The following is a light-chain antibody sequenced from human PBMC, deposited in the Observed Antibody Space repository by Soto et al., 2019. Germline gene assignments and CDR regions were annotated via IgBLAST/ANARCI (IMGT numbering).Light chain of an antibody. CDR2: GAS. Sequence: EIVMTQSPATLSVSPGERATLSCRASQSVSSNLAWYQQKPGQAPRLLIYGASTRATGIPARFSGSGSGTGFTLTISSLQSEDFAVYYCQQYNNWPGTFGQ. CDR3: QQYNNWPGT. CDR1: QSVSSN. V-gene: IGKV3-15*01. J-gene: IGKJ1*01.